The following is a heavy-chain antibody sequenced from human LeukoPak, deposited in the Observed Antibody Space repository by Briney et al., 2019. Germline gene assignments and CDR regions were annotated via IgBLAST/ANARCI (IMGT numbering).Heavy chain of an antibody. J-gene: IGHJ4*02. D-gene: IGHD6-13*01. V-gene: IGHV4-59*08. CDR2: IYYSGST. CDR1: GGSISSYY. CDR3: ARHVGSSWYASVIFDY. Sequence: PSETLSLTCTVSGGSISSYYWSWIRQPPGKGLEWIGYIYYSGSTNYNPSLKSRVTISVDTSKNQFSLKLSSVTAADTAVYYCARHVGSSWYASVIFDYWGQGTLVTVSS.